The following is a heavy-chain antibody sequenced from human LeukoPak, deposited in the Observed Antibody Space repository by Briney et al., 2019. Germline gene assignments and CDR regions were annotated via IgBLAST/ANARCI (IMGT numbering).Heavy chain of an antibody. CDR1: GFTFSSYG. J-gene: IGHJ4*02. D-gene: IGHD3-9*01. V-gene: IGHV3-33*01. Sequence: GRSLRLSCAASGFTFSSYGMHWVRQAPGKGLEWVAVIWYDGSNKYYADSVKGRFTIPRDNSKNTLYLQMNSLRAEDTAVYYCARDYDILTGYSNTFDYWGQGTLVTVSS. CDR2: IWYDGSNK. CDR3: ARDYDILTGYSNTFDY.